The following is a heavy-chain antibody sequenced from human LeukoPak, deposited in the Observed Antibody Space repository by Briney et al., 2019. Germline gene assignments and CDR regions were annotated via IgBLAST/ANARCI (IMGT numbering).Heavy chain of an antibody. Sequence: ASVKVSCKASGYTFTSYAMHWVRQAPGQRLEWMGWINAGNGNTKYSQEFQGRVTFTRDTSASTAYMELRSLRSDDTAVYYCARDSSGWYRWFDLWGQGTLVTVSS. CDR2: INAGNGNT. CDR1: GYTFTSYA. V-gene: IGHV1-3*01. CDR3: ARDSSGWYRWFDL. J-gene: IGHJ5*02. D-gene: IGHD6-19*01.